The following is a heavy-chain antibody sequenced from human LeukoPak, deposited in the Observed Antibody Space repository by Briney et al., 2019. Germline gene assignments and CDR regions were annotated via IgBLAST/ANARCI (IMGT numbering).Heavy chain of an antibody. J-gene: IGHJ3*02. Sequence: ASVKVSCKASGGTFSSYAISWVRQAPGQGLEWMGWINANSGGTNYAQNFQGRVTMTRDTSTSTAYMEVSRLRSDDTAVYYCARYSPAPLDAFEIWGQGTMVSVSS. CDR2: INANSGGT. V-gene: IGHV1-2*02. CDR3: ARYSPAPLDAFEI. CDR1: GGTFSSYA. D-gene: IGHD6-13*01.